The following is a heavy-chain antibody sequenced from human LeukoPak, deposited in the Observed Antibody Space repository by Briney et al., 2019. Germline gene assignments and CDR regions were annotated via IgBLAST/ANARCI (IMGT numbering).Heavy chain of an antibody. CDR1: GFTFGSFS. CDR3: ASGRAARHFDY. V-gene: IGHV3-48*04. J-gene: IGHJ4*02. CDR2: ISSSGSTI. D-gene: IGHD6-6*01. Sequence: GGSLRLSCAASGFTFGSFSMNWVRQAPGKGLEWVSYISSSGSTIYYADSVKGRFTISRDNAKNSLYLQMNSLRAEDTAVYYCASGRAARHFDYWGQGTLVTVSS.